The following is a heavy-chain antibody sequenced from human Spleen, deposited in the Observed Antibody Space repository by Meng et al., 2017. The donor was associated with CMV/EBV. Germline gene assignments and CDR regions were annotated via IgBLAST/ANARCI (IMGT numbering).Heavy chain of an antibody. CDR2: TYYRSKWYT. Sequence: TCAISGDSGSRKGAAWHWIRQSPSRGLEWLGRTYYRSKWYTDYAVSVKSRIIINPDTSKNQFSLHLNSVTPEDTAVYYCATGSDFDYWGQGTLVTVSS. CDR3: ATGSDFDY. D-gene: IGHD3-9*01. V-gene: IGHV6-1*01. CDR1: GDSGSRKGAA. J-gene: IGHJ4*02.